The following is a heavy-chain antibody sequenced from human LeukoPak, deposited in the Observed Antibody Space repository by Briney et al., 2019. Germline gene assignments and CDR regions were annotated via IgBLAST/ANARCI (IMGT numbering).Heavy chain of an antibody. J-gene: IGHJ4*02. Sequence: GGSLRLSCAASGFIVSSNYMSWVRQTPGKGLEWVSVIYSGGSTYYADSVKGRFTISRDNSKYTLYLQMNSLRAEDTAVYYCARDFYFDCWGRGTLVTVSS. V-gene: IGHV3-66*02. CDR2: IYSGGST. CDR3: ARDFYFDC. CDR1: GFIVSSNY.